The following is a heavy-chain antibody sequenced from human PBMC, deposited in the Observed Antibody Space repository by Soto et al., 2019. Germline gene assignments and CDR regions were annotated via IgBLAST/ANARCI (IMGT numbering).Heavy chain of an antibody. CDR3: AREVGSGYYPYYYYYGMDV. CDR2: IIPIFGTA. D-gene: IGHD3-22*01. CDR1: GGTFSSYA. J-gene: IGHJ6*02. V-gene: IGHV1-69*13. Sequence: SVKVSCKASGGTFSSYAISWVRQAPGQGLEWMGGIIPIFGTANYAQKFQGRVTITADESTSTAYMELSSLRSEDTAVYYCAREVGSGYYPYYYYYGMDVWGQGTTVIVSS.